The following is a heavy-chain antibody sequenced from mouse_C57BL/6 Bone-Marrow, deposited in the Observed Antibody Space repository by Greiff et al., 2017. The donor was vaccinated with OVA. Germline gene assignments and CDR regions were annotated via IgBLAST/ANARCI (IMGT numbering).Heavy chain of an antibody. CDR2: IWTGGGT. D-gene: IGHD2-4*01. CDR3: ARKRGYDYDNYYAMDY. V-gene: IGHV2-9-1*01. J-gene: IGHJ4*01. Sequence: QVQLKESGPGLVAPSQSLSITCTVSGFSLTSYAISWVRQPPGKGLEWLGVIWTGGGTNYNSALKSRLSTSKDNSKSQGFLKMNSLQTDDTARYCCARKRGYDYDNYYAMDYWGQGTSVTVSS. CDR1: GFSLTSYA.